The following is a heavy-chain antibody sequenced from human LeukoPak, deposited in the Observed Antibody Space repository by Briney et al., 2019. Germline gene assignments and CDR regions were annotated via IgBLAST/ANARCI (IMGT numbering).Heavy chain of an antibody. J-gene: IGHJ4*02. Sequence: QPGGSLRLSCAASGFTFSNYWMSWVRQAPGKGLEWVANIKQDGSEKYYVDSVKGRFTISRDNAKNSLYLQMNSLRAEDTALYYCARDDYGGTKYWGQGTLVTVSS. CDR1: GFTFSNYW. CDR3: ARDDYGGTKY. D-gene: IGHD4/OR15-4a*01. V-gene: IGHV3-7*01. CDR2: IKQDGSEK.